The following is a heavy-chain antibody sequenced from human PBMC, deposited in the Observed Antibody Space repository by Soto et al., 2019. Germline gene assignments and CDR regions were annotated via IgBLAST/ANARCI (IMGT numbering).Heavy chain of an antibody. D-gene: IGHD1-1*01. CDR3: VEGWNDF. V-gene: IGHV3-15*01. CDR1: GFMFSSAW. CDR2: IKSKRDGGAR. J-gene: IGHJ4*02. Sequence: EVQVVESGGDLVKPGGSLRLSCVTSGFMFSSAWMNWVRQAPGKGLEWVGRIKSKRDGGARDYAEPVKGSFSISRDDSKNTVFLQMNSLRAEDTAVYYCVEGWNDFWGQGTLVTVSS.